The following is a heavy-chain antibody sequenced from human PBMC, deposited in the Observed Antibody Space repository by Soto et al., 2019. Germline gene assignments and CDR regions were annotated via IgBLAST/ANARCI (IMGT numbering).Heavy chain of an antibody. CDR2: ISSSSSYI. CDR1: GVPFSSYS. Sequence: GGSLRLSCAASGVPFSSYSMNWVRQAPGKGLEWVSSISSSSSYIYYADSVKGRFTISRDNAKNSLYLQMNSLRAEDTAVYYCARAGGSGTNPAFDIWGQGTMVTVSS. D-gene: IGHD3-10*01. V-gene: IGHV3-21*01. CDR3: ARAGGSGTNPAFDI. J-gene: IGHJ3*02.